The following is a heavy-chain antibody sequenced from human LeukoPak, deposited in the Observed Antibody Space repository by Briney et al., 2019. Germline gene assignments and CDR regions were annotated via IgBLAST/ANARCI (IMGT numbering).Heavy chain of an antibody. J-gene: IGHJ4*02. CDR3: ARELKVGNTGYYFDS. Sequence: SETLSLTCIVSGGSISSYCWSWIRQPPGKGLEWIGYVSYSGSPNYNPSLKSRVTISVDTSKNQFSLKLSSVTAADTAVYYCARELKVGNTGYYFDSWGQGTLVTVSS. V-gene: IGHV4-59*01. CDR1: GGSISSYC. D-gene: IGHD2/OR15-2a*01. CDR2: VSYSGSP.